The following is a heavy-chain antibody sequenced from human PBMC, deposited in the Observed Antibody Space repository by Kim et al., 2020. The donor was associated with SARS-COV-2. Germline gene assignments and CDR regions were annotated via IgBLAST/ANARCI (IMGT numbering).Heavy chain of an antibody. Sequence: GGSLRLFCAASELTFTNAWMSWVRQAPGKGLEWVGRIKSYSHGGTAEYGAPVKGRFTISRDDSKNTLYLQMNNLETEDTAIYYCTTAFGVVISEAYDIWG. CDR2: IKSYSHGGTA. CDR1: ELTFTNAW. CDR3: TTAFGVVISEAYDI. D-gene: IGHD3-3*01. V-gene: IGHV3-15*01. J-gene: IGHJ3*02.